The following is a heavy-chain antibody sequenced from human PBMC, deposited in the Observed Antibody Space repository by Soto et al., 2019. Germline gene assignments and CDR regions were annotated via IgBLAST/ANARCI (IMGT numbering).Heavy chain of an antibody. Sequence: QVQLQQWGAGLLKPSETLSLTCAVYGGSFSGYYWSWIRQPPGKGLEWIGEINHSGSTNYNPSLKSRVTISVDTYKNQFSLKLSSVTAADTAVYYCARGVTMIVVVPWFDPWGQGTLVTVSS. CDR3: ARGVTMIVVVPWFDP. CDR1: GGSFSGYY. D-gene: IGHD3-22*01. V-gene: IGHV4-34*01. J-gene: IGHJ5*02. CDR2: INHSGST.